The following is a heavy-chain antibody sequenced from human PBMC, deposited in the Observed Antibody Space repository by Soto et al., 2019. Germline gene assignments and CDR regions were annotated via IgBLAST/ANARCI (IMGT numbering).Heavy chain of an antibody. CDR3: AHSGLWNDFFGVAYGMDV. CDR1: GFSLSTSGVG. D-gene: IGHD1-1*01. V-gene: IGHV2-5*01. J-gene: IGHJ6*02. CDR2: IYWNDDK. Sequence: VSGPTLVNPTQTLTLTFTFSGFSLSTSGVGVGWIRQPPGKVLEWLALIYWNDDKRYSPSLKSRLTITKDTSKNQVVLTMTNMDPVDTATYYCAHSGLWNDFFGVAYGMDVWGQGTTVTVSS.